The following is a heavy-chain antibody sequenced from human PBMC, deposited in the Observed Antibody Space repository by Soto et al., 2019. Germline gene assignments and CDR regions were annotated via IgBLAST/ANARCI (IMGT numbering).Heavy chain of an antibody. CDR3: ARAYYYYDSRAFDY. Sequence: GSLRLSCAASGFTFSSYAMHRVRQAPGKGLEWVAVISYDGSNKYYADSVKGRLTISRDNSKNTLYLQMNSLRAEDTAVYYCARAYYYYDSRAFDYWGQGTLVTVSS. CDR1: GFTFSSYA. J-gene: IGHJ4*02. D-gene: IGHD3-22*01. CDR2: ISYDGSNK. V-gene: IGHV3-30-3*01.